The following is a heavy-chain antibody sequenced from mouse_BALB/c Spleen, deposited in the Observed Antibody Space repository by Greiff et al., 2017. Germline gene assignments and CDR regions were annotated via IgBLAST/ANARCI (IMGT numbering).Heavy chain of an antibody. Sequence: ESGPGLVKPSQSLSLTCTVTGYSITSDYAWNWIRQFPGNKLEWMGYISYSGSTSYNPSLKSRISITRDTSKNQFFLQLNSVTTEDTATYYCARSKDYYAMDYGGQGTSVTVSS. CDR2: ISYSGST. J-gene: IGHJ4*01. CDR3: ARSKDYYAMDY. CDR1: GYSITSDYA. V-gene: IGHV3-2*02.